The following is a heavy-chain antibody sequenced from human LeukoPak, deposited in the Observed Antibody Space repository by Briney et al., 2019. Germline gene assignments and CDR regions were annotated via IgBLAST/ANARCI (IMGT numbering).Heavy chain of an antibody. CDR3: ARVVGSSDFDY. J-gene: IGHJ4*02. D-gene: IGHD3-10*01. V-gene: IGHV3-74*01. CDR1: GFTFSTYW. Sequence: PGGSLRLSCAASGFTFSTYWMHWVRQAPGKGLVWVSLIDTDGSRTPYADSVKGRFTISRDNAKNTLYLQMNSLRAEDTAVYYCARVVGSSDFDYWGQGTLVPVSS. CDR2: IDTDGSRT.